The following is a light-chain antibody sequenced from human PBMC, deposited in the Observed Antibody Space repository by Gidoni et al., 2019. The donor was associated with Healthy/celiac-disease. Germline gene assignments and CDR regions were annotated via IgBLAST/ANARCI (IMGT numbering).Light chain of an antibody. CDR1: NIGSKS. CDR3: QVWDSSSEDVV. CDR2: YDS. V-gene: IGLV3-21*04. J-gene: IGLJ2*01. Sequence: SYVLTQPPSVSGAPGKTARITCGGNNIGSKSVHWYQQKPGQAPVLVIYYDSDRPSGIPERFSGSNSGNTATLTISRVEAGDEADYYCQVWDSSSEDVVFGGGTKLTVL.